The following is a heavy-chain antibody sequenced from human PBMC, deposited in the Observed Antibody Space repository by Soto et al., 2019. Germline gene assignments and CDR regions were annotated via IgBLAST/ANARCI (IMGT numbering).Heavy chain of an antibody. J-gene: IGHJ6*02. CDR3: ARDPREPYDSGLDV. CDR2: IGTAGDT. D-gene: IGHD1-1*01. CDR1: GFTFSTYD. V-gene: IGHV3-13*04. Sequence: EVQLVESGGGLVQPGGSLRLSCAASGFTFSTYDMYWVRQPTGKGLEWVSSIGTAGDTYYPGSVKGRFSISRENAKSSLSMQMPSLRVGATAVYYCARDPREPYDSGLDVWGQGTTVTVS.